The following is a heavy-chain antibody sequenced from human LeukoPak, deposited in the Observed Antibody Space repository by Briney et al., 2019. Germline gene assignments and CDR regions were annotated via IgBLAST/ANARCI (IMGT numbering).Heavy chain of an antibody. CDR3: AKDVWFGESIDTYYYYGMDV. Sequence: GGSLRLSCAASGFTFSSYGMHWVRQAPGKGLEWVAVISYDGSNKYYADSVKGRFTISRDNSKNTLSLQMNSLRAEDTAVYYCAKDVWFGESIDTYYYYGMDVWGQGTTVTVSS. CDR2: ISYDGSNK. J-gene: IGHJ6*02. CDR1: GFTFSSYG. D-gene: IGHD3-10*01. V-gene: IGHV3-30*18.